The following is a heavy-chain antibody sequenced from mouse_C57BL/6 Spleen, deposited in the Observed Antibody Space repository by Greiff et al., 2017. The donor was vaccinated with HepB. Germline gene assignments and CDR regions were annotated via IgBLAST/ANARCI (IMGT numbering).Heavy chain of an antibody. CDR3: ARQRYYDDDGPDYYAMDY. CDR1: GYTFTSYW. Sequence: VQLQQSGAELAKPGASVKLSCKASGYTFTSYWMHWVKQRPGQGLEWIGYINPSSGYTKYNQKFKDKATLTADKSSSTAYLQLSSLTYEDSAVFYCARQRYYDDDGPDYYAMDYWGQGTSVTVSS. V-gene: IGHV1-7*01. CDR2: INPSSGYT. J-gene: IGHJ4*01. D-gene: IGHD2-4*01.